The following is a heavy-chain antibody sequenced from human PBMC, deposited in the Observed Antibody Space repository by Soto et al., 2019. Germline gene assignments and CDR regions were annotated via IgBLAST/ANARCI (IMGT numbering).Heavy chain of an antibody. V-gene: IGHV1-18*01. CDR1: GYTFSGYA. Sequence: QVQLLQSGAEVKKPGASVKVSCKASGYTFSGYAISWVRQAPGQGLEWMGWTSAYNGNTNTVQKFQGRVTMTIDTFTSTAYMELRSLRSDDTAVYYCARPSGSYGDYAWSLLDWGQGTLVTVSS. J-gene: IGHJ4*02. CDR3: ARPSGSYGDYAWSLLD. CDR2: TSAYNGNT. D-gene: IGHD4-17*01.